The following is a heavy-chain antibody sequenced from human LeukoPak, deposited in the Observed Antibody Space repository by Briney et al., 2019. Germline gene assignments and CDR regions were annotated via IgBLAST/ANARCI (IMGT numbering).Heavy chain of an antibody. CDR2: IIPILGIA. CDR1: GYTFTSYY. J-gene: IGHJ6*03. V-gene: IGHV1-69*02. CDR3: AKHDPFGGIMDV. D-gene: IGHD3-3*01. Sequence: ASVKVSCKASGYTFTSYYMHWVRQAPGQGLEWMGRIIPILGIANYAQKFQGRVTITADKSTSTAYMELSSLRSEDTAVYYCAKHDPFGGIMDVWGKGTTVTVSS.